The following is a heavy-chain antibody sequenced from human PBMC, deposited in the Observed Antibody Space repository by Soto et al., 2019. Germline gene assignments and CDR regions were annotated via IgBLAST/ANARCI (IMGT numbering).Heavy chain of an antibody. J-gene: IGHJ4*02. CDR3: ARGGTAIDY. D-gene: IGHD2-21*02. CDR2: ISGTSDYI. CDR1: GFPFSSSS. V-gene: IGHV3-21*01. Sequence: PGGSLRLSCVASGFPFSSSSMNWVRQAPGKRLEWLSSISGTSDYIFYADSVKGRFTVSRDNAKNSLYLQMSSLRAEDTAVYYCARGGTAIDYWGQGTLVTVSS.